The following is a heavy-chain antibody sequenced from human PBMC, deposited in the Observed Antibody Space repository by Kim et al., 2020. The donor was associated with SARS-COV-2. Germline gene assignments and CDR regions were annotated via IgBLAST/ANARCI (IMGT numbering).Heavy chain of an antibody. V-gene: IGHV4-31*02. J-gene: IGHJ3*02. D-gene: IGHD1-26*01. CDR3: ARALYSRSAFDI. Sequence: YYTPPLKSRVTISVDTSKNQFSLKLSSVTAADTAVYYCARALYSRSAFDIWGQGTMVTVSS.